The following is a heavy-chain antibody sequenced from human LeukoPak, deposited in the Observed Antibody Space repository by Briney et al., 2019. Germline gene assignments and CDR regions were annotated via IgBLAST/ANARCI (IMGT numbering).Heavy chain of an antibody. J-gene: IGHJ4*02. Sequence: GASVKVFCKASGYTFTNYAMNWVRQAPGQGLEWMGWINTNTGNPTYAQGFTGRFVFSLDTSVSTAYLQISSLKADDNAVYYCAREGDSRFGYFDYWGEGTLVTVSS. V-gene: IGHV7-4-1*02. CDR2: INTNTGNP. CDR3: AREGDSRFGYFDY. CDR1: GYTFTNYA. D-gene: IGHD6-13*01.